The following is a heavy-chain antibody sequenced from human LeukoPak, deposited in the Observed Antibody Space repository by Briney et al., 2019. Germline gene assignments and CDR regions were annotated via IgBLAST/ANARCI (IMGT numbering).Heavy chain of an antibody. CDR3: ARDPFPYDSIDDAFDI. Sequence: ASVKVSCKASGYTFTSYDINWVRQAPGQGLEWMGWINPNSGGTNYAQKFQGRVTMTRDTSISTAYMELSRLRSDDTAVYYCARDPFPYDSIDDAFDIWGQGTMVTVSS. D-gene: IGHD3-22*01. J-gene: IGHJ3*02. CDR1: GYTFTSYD. V-gene: IGHV1-2*02. CDR2: INPNSGGT.